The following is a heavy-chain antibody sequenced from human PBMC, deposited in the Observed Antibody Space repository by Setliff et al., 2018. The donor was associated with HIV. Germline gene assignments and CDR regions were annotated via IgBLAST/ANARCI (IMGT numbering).Heavy chain of an antibody. CDR3: TTDRRRYSMNDVFDI. V-gene: IGHV1-24*01. D-gene: IGHD5-18*01. Sequence: ASVKVSCKVSRHTLNKLFMHWVRQAPAEGLEWMGGFDPEEGKTIYAQRFQGRVTMTEDTSTDTAYMELSSLRSEDTAVYYCTTDRRRYSMNDVFDIWGQGTMVTVS. CDR2: FDPEEGKT. J-gene: IGHJ3*02. CDR1: RHTLNKLF.